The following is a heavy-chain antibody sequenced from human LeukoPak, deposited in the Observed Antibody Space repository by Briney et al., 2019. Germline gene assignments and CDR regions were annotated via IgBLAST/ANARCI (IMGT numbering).Heavy chain of an antibody. CDR2: ISGSGGST. CDR1: GFTFSSYA. D-gene: IGHD5-12*01. CDR3: AREWPQGTFDF. V-gene: IGHV3-23*01. J-gene: IGHJ4*02. Sequence: TGGSLRLSCAASGFTFSSYAMNWVRQSPGKGLEWVSIISGSGGSTNYADSVQGRFTISRDNPKNTLYLQMNSLTAEDTAVYYCAREWPQGTFDFWGQGTLVTVSS.